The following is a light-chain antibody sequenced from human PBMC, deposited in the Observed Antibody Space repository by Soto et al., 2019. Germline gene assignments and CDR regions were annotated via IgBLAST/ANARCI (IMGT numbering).Light chain of an antibody. V-gene: IGKV3-15*01. J-gene: IGKJ1*01. Sequence: EIVMTQSPATLSVSPGERATLSCRASQSVSSNLAWYQQEPGQAPRLLIYGASTRATGIPARLSGSGSGTEFTLTISSLQSEDFAVYYCQHYNNWPRTFGQGTKVEIK. CDR3: QHYNNWPRT. CDR1: QSVSSN. CDR2: GAS.